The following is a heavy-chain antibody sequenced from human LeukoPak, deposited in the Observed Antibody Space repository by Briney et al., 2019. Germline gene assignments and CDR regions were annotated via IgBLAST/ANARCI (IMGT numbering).Heavy chain of an antibody. J-gene: IGHJ6*03. CDR3: ARDEGYCSGGSCYYYYYYYMDV. V-gene: IGHV3-21*01. CDR2: ISSSSSYI. CDR1: GFTFSSYS. D-gene: IGHD2-15*01. Sequence: TGESLRLSCAASGFTFSSYSMNWVRQAPGKGLEWVSSISSSSSYIYYADSVKGRFTISRDNAKNSLYLQMNSLRAEDTAVYYCARDEGYCSGGSCYYYYYYYMDVWGKGTTVTVSS.